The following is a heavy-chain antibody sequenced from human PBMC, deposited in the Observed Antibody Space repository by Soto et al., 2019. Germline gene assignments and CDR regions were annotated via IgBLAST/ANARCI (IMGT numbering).Heavy chain of an antibody. D-gene: IGHD3-22*01. CDR3: ARDLYYYDSSGFTRGDYDAFDI. V-gene: IGHV4-31*03. J-gene: IGHJ3*02. CDR2: IYYSGST. Sequence: KTSETLSLTCTVSGGSISSGGYYWSWIRQHPGKGLEWIGYIYYSGSTYYNPSLKSRVTISVDTSKNQFSLKLSSVTAADTAVYYCARDLYYYDSSGFTRGDYDAFDIWGQGTMVTVSS. CDR1: GGSISSGGYY.